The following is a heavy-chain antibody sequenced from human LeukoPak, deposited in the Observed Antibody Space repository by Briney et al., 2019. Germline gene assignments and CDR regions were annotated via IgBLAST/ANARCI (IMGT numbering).Heavy chain of an antibody. CDR3: ARDVREGGFDY. D-gene: IGHD1-26*01. Sequence: KASETLSLTCTGSGGSISSSGYYWDWIRQPPGKGLEWIGNIYYSGSTYYNPSLKSRVTISVDTSKNQFSLKLSSVTAADTAVYYCARDVREGGFDYWGQGTLVTVSS. CDR1: GGSISSSGYY. CDR2: IYYSGST. V-gene: IGHV4-39*01. J-gene: IGHJ4*02.